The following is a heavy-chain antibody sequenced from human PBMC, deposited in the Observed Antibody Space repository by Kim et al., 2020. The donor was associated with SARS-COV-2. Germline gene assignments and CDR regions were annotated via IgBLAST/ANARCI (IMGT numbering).Heavy chain of an antibody. CDR2: ISYHGSNE. J-gene: IGHJ4*02. CDR3: ARGDSSSWYYNS. D-gene: IGHD6-13*01. V-gene: IGHV3-30*03. Sequence: GGSLRLSCAASGFTFSIYGMHWVRQAPGEGLEWVAFISYHGSNEYYADSVKGRFTISRDNSKNTLYLQINSLRAEDTAVYYCARGDSSSWYYNSWGQGTLVTVSS. CDR1: GFTFSIYG.